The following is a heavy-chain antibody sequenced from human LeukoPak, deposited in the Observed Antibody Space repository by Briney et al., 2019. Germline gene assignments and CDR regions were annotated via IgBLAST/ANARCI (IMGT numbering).Heavy chain of an antibody. J-gene: IGHJ6*03. CDR1: GGSISSYY. Sequence: SETLSLTCTVSGGSISSYYWSWIGQPPGKGLEWIGYIYYSGSTYYNPSLRSRVTISVDTSKNQFSLKLSSVTAADTAVYYCARSSYSSSWPYYYYYMDVWGKGTTVTISS. D-gene: IGHD6-13*01. CDR3: ARSSYSSSWPYYYYYMDV. V-gene: IGHV4-59*12. CDR2: IYYSGST.